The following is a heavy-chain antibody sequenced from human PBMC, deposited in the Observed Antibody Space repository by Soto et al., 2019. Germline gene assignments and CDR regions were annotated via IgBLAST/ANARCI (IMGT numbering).Heavy chain of an antibody. V-gene: IGHV3-33*01. J-gene: IGHJ4*02. CDR3: ASGIEAKGDY. CDR1: GFTFSSYG. Sequence: QVQLVESGGGVVQPGRSLRLSCAASGFTFSSYGMHWVRQAPGKGLEWVAIIWYDGSNEVYAHSVKGRFTISRDNSKNTLYLQLNTLRAEDTALYYCASGIEAKGDYWGQGTLVTVSS. CDR2: IWYDGSNE.